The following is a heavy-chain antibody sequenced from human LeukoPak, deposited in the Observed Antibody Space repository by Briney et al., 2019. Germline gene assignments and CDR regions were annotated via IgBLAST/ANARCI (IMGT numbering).Heavy chain of an antibody. D-gene: IGHD3-3*01. CDR3: ARAPSHSGYYWSY. CDR1: GYTFTGYY. J-gene: IGHJ4*02. V-gene: IGHV1-2*02. Sequence: ASVKVSCKASGYTFTGYYMHWVRQAPGQGLEWMGWINPNSGGTNYAQKLQGRVTMTTDTSTSTAYMELRSLRSDDTAVYYCARAPSHSGYYWSYWGQGTLVTVSS. CDR2: INPNSGGT.